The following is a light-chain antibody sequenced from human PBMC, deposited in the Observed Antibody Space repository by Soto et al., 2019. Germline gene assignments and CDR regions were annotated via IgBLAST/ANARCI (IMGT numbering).Light chain of an antibody. CDR2: WAS. V-gene: IGKV4-1*01. J-gene: IGKJ4*01. CDR1: QSVLYSPNNKNY. Sequence: DIVMTQSPDSLAVSLGERAPINCKSSQSVLYSPNNKNYLAWYQQKPGQPPKLLISWASTRKSGVPERFSSSGSGTEFTLTISSLHAEEVAVYDCQHYYNTPLTFGGFTKVEIK. CDR3: QHYYNTPLT.